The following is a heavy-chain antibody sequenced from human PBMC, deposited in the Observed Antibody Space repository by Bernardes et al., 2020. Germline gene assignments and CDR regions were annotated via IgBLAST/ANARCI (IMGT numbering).Heavy chain of an antibody. J-gene: IGHJ6*04. Sequence: SLRLSCEASGFLFSTYSMNWVRQAPEKGLEWVSTISTDSNTIYYADSVKGRFTISRDNARNSLYLQMSSLRAEDTAMYYCVRDWGCSGGRCYFRMDVWGIGTTVTVSS. V-gene: IGHV3-21*06. CDR1: GFLFSTYS. D-gene: IGHD2-15*01. CDR3: VRDWGCSGGRCYFRMDV. CDR2: ISTDSNTI.